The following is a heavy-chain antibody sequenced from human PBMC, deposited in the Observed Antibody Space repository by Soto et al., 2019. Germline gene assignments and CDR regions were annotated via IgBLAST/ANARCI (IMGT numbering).Heavy chain of an antibody. D-gene: IGHD2-8*01. V-gene: IGHV3-21*01. Sequence: EVQLVESGGGLVKPGGSLRLSCAASGFTFSSYSMNWVRQAPGKGLEWVSPISSSSSYIYYADSVKGRFTISRDNAKTSLYLQMNSLRAEDTAVYYCARVNGRGGMDVWGQGTTVTVSS. CDR3: ARVNGRGGMDV. CDR1: GFTFSSYS. CDR2: ISSSSSYI. J-gene: IGHJ6*02.